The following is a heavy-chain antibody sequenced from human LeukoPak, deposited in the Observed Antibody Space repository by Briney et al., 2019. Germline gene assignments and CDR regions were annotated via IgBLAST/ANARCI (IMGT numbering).Heavy chain of an antibody. CDR2: IYHSGST. CDR1: GYFISSGYY. J-gene: IGHJ6*03. V-gene: IGHV4-38-2*02. D-gene: IGHD6-13*01. Sequence: SETLSLTCTVSGYFISSGYYWGWIRQPPGKGLEWIARIYHSGSTYYNPPLKSRVTISVDTSKNQFSLKLSSVTAADTAVYYCAGCSTSGGYYYYYMDVWGKGTTVTVSS. CDR3: AGCSTSGGYYYYYMDV.